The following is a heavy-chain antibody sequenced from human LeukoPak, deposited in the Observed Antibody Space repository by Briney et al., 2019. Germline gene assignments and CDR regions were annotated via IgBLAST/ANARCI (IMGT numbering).Heavy chain of an antibody. Sequence: PSETLSLTCTVSGASISSGGYYWSWIRQHPGKGLELIGNIYYSGSTYYNPSLRSRVTLSIDTSKNQFSLKLSSVTAADTAVYFRAREQPPETYYETSGYYASWGQGTLVTVSS. CDR2: IYYSGST. J-gene: IGHJ5*02. D-gene: IGHD3-22*01. CDR3: AREQPPETYYETSGYYAS. V-gene: IGHV4-31*03. CDR1: GASISSGGYY.